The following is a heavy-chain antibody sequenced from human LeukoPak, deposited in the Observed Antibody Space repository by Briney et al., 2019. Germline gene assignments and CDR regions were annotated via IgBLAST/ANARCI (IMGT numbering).Heavy chain of an antibody. J-gene: IGHJ4*02. Sequence: GGSLRLSCAASGFTFDDYGMSWVRQAPGKGLEWVSGINWDGGSTGYADSVKGRFTISRDNAKNSLYLQMNSLRGEDTALYYCARVRYSNYVDYWGQGTLVTVSS. V-gene: IGHV3-20*04. CDR2: INWDGGST. CDR3: ARVRYSNYVDY. D-gene: IGHD4-11*01. CDR1: GFTFDDYG.